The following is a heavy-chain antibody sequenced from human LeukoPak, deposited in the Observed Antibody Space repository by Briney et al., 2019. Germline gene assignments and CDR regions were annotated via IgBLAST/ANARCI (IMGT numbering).Heavy chain of an antibody. CDR1: GFTFSSYG. Sequence: GGSLRLSCAASGFTFSSYGMHWVRQAPGKGLEGVAFIRYDGSNKYYADSVKGRFTISRDNSKNTLYLQMNSLRAEDTAVYYCAKDLSVVPVLGGEYFDYWGQGTLVTVSS. V-gene: IGHV3-30*02. CDR3: AKDLSVVPVLGGEYFDY. CDR2: IRYDGSNK. D-gene: IGHD2-2*01. J-gene: IGHJ4*02.